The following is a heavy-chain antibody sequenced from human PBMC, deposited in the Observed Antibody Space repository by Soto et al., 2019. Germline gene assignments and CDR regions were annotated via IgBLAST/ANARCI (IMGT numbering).Heavy chain of an antibody. CDR2: IITIFDTA. V-gene: IGHV1-69*13. J-gene: IGHJ6*02. Sequence: SVKVSCKASGGTFSSYAISWVRQAPGQGLERMRGIITIFDTANYAQKFQGRVTITADESTSTAYMELSSLRSEDTAVYYCARSLGYCSSTSCLTAYYYYYGMDVWGQGTTVTVSS. CDR1: GGTFSSYA. CDR3: ARSLGYCSSTSCLTAYYYYYGMDV. D-gene: IGHD2-2*01.